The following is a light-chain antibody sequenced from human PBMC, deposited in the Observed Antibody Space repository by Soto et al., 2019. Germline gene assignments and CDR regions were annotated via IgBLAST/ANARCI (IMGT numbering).Light chain of an antibody. J-gene: IGLJ3*02. V-gene: IGLV1-40*01. CDR3: QSYDSSLSGWV. CDR1: SXXIGAGYD. Sequence: QSVLTQPPSVSGAPGQRVTISCTGSSXXIGAGYDVHWYQQLPGTAPKLLIYGNSNRPSGVPDRFSGSKSGTSASLAITGXQAXXXAXYYCQSYDSSLSGWVFGGGTKLTVL. CDR2: GNS.